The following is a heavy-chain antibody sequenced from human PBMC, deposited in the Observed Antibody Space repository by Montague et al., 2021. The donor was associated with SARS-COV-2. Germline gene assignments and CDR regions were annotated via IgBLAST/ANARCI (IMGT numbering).Heavy chain of an antibody. J-gene: IGHJ4*02. D-gene: IGHD6-19*01. Sequence: SETLSLTCTVSGGSIRSTTFYWGWIRQSPGKGLEWIGYNYEGDTTNSNPSLKIRVAISLDTPKNQFSLKLTSLIVADTAIYYCVTPGKTAVAGQFDYWGPGILVTVSS. CDR2: NYEGDTT. CDR3: VTPGKTAVAGQFDY. V-gene: IGHV4-61*05. CDR1: GGSIRSTTFY.